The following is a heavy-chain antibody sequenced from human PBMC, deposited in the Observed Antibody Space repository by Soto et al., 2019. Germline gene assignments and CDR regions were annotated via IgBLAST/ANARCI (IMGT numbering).Heavy chain of an antibody. V-gene: IGHV1-18*01. CDR1: GYTFTKYG. Sequence: ASVKVSCKTSGYTFTKYGINWVRQGPGQGLEWMGWISTYNGNTKYAPKLQGRVTMTTDTSTNTAYMELRSLRYDDTAVYYCARVPTPNDGDKDKDNWLDPWGQGTRVTV. CDR3: ARVPTPNDGDKDKDNWLDP. CDR2: ISTYNGNT. J-gene: IGHJ5*02.